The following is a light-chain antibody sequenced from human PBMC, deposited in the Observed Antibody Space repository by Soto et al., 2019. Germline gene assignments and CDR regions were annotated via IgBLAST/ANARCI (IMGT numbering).Light chain of an antibody. CDR1: QYIRHD. CDR3: QQSYRTPWT. Sequence: AIQMTQSPSSLSASVGDRVTITCRASQYIRHDLGWYQQKPGEAPKLLIYTASTLESGVPSRFSGSGSGTDFTLTISSLQPEDFATYYCQQSYRTPWTFGQGTKVDI. CDR2: TAS. J-gene: IGKJ1*01. V-gene: IGKV1-6*01.